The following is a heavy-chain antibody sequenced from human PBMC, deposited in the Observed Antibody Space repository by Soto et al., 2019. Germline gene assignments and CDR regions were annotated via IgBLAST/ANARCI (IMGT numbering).Heavy chain of an antibody. CDR3: VRLRYDFRFDY. J-gene: IGHJ5*01. CDR1: GYTFHGYY. Sequence: ASVKVSCKASGYTFHGYYLHWVRPAPLQGLEWMGRLHPNRRTTNYAQKFQGRVTMTTDTSISTAYMTLSRLRSDDTALYYCVRLRYDFRFDYWAQGPLVTVSS. CDR2: LHPNRRTT. D-gene: IGHD3-9*01. V-gene: IGHV1-2*02.